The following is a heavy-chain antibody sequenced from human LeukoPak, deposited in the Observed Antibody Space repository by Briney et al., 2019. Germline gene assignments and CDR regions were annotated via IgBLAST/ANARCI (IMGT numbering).Heavy chain of an antibody. CDR1: GFTFSSYS. Sequence: GSLXLSCAASGFTFSSYSMSWVRQAPGKGLEWVSYISSSSSTIYYADSVKGRFTISRDNAKNSLYLQMNSLRAEDTAVYYCARAAFLDAFDIWGQGTMVTVSS. D-gene: IGHD2/OR15-2a*01. V-gene: IGHV3-48*01. J-gene: IGHJ3*02. CDR2: ISSSSSTI. CDR3: ARAAFLDAFDI.